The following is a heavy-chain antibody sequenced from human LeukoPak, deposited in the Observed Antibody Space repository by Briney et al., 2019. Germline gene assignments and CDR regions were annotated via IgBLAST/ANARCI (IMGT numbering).Heavy chain of an antibody. CDR2: IYPGDSDT. D-gene: IGHD3-22*01. J-gene: IGHJ4*02. CDR1: GYSFTSYS. V-gene: IGHV5-51*01. Sequence: GESLKISCNGSGYSFTSYSIGWVRQMPGKGLEWMGIIYPGDSDTRYRPSFQGQVTISADKSISTDYLQWSSLKAPDTAMYYCATAHYYDSSGYSHDYWGQGTLVTVSS. CDR3: ATAHYYDSSGYSHDY.